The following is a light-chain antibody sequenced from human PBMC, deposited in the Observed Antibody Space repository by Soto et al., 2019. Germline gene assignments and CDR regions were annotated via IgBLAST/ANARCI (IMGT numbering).Light chain of an antibody. CDR1: QSVSRN. CDR3: QQYNNWPPWT. V-gene: IGKV3-15*01. Sequence: EIVMTQSPATLSVSPGERATLSCRASQSVSRNLAWYQQKPGQAPRLLIYGASTSATGIPARFSGSVSGTAFTLTISSVQSEDFAVYYCQQYNNWPPWTFGQGTKVEIK. J-gene: IGKJ1*01. CDR2: GAS.